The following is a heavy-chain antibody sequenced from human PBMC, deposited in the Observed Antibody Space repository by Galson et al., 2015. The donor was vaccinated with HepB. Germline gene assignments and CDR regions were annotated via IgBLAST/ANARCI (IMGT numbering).Heavy chain of an antibody. Sequence: SVKVSCKASGGTFSSYAISWVRQAPGQGLEWMGRTIPILGIANYAQKFQGRVTITADKSTSTAYMELSSLRSEDTAVYYCARDTNVARAYCGGDCYPNWGQGTLVTVSS. J-gene: IGHJ4*02. V-gene: IGHV1-69*04. CDR2: TIPILGIA. CDR1: GGTFSSYA. D-gene: IGHD2-21*02. CDR3: ARDTNVARAYCGGDCYPN.